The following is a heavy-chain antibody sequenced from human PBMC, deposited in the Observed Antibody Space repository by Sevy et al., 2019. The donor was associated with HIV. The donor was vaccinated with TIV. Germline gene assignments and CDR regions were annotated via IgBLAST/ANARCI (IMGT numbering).Heavy chain of an antibody. CDR3: AKAPLSSGDSSGWTWGFDY. D-gene: IGHD6-19*01. Sequence: GGSLRLSCAASGFAFKNYAMNWVRQAPGRGLEWVSAISGGGTTTYYADSVKGRFTISIDNFKNSLYLQMTNLRVEDTAFDFCAKAPLSSGDSSGWTWGFDYWGRGTLVTVSS. CDR1: GFAFKNYA. J-gene: IGHJ4*02. V-gene: IGHV3-23*01. CDR2: ISGGGTTT.